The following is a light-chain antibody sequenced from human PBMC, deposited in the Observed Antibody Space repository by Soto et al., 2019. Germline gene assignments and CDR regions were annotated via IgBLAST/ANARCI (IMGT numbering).Light chain of an antibody. CDR1: QSVSSN. Sequence: EIVRPQSQATLSVSPWERATLSCRASQSVSSNLAWYQQKPGQAPRLLIYGASTRATGIPARFSGSGSGTEFTLTISSLQSEDFAVYYCQQYNNWPPWTFGQGTKVDI. J-gene: IGKJ1*01. CDR2: GAS. V-gene: IGKV3-15*01. CDR3: QQYNNWPPWT.